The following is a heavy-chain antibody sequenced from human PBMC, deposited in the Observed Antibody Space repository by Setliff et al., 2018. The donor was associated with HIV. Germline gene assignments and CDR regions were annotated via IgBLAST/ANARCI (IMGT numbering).Heavy chain of an antibody. CDR3: ARGEGIVGAWKTWLDP. Sequence: SETLSLTCGVSGGSFSGYSWSWIRQSPGKGLEWIGEVNHSGSSNLNPSFERRVTISGVPSKNQFSLRLSSVTAADTAMYYCARGEGIVGAWKTWLDPWGQGTLVTVSS. CDR2: VNHSGSS. D-gene: IGHD1-26*01. V-gene: IGHV4-34*01. CDR1: GGSFSGYS. J-gene: IGHJ5*02.